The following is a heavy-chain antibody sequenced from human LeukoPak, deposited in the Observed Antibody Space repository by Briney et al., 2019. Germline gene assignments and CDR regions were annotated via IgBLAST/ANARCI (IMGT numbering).Heavy chain of an antibody. Sequence: GASVKVSCKASGYTFTSYGISWVRQAPGQGLEWMGWINPNSGGTNYAQKFQGRVTMTRDTSISTAYMELSRLRSDDTAVYYCARGMRIVVVPAARLGEDYYYYYYMDVWGKGTTVTISS. D-gene: IGHD2-2*01. V-gene: IGHV1-2*02. J-gene: IGHJ6*03. CDR2: INPNSGGT. CDR1: GYTFTSYG. CDR3: ARGMRIVVVPAARLGEDYYYYYYMDV.